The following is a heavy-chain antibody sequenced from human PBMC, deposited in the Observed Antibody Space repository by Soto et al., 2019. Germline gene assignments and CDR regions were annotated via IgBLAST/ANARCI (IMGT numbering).Heavy chain of an antibody. CDR3: AKGDRIMITFGGVIARGFDY. CDR2: ISGSGGST. J-gene: IGHJ4*02. V-gene: IGHV3-23*01. D-gene: IGHD3-16*02. Sequence: GSLRLSCAASGFTFSSYAMSWVRQAPGKGLEWVSAISGSGGSTYYADSVKGRFTISRDNSKNTLYLQMNSLRAEDTAVYYCAKGDRIMITFGGVIARGFDYWGQGTLVTVSS. CDR1: GFTFSSYA.